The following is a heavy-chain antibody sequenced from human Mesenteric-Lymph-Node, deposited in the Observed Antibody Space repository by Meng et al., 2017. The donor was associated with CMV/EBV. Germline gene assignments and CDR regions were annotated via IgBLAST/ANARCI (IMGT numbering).Heavy chain of an antibody. Sequence: GEPLKISCAASGFTFSSYSMNWVRQAPGKGLEWVSSISSSSSYIYYADSVKGRFTISRDNAKNSLYLQMNSLRAEDTAVYYCARGGDIVVVPAANDAFDIWGQGTMVTVSS. V-gene: IGHV3-21*01. CDR2: ISSSSSYI. CDR1: GFTFSSYS. CDR3: ARGGDIVVVPAANDAFDI. D-gene: IGHD2-2*01. J-gene: IGHJ3*02.